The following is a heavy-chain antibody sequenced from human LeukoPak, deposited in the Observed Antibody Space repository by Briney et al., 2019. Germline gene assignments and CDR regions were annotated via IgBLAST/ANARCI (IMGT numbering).Heavy chain of an antibody. CDR1: GFTFSSYS. CDR2: ISSRSSYI. V-gene: IGHV3-21*01. D-gene: IGHD6-13*01. J-gene: IGHJ4*02. Sequence: GGSLRLSCAASGFTFSSYSMKWGRQGPGEGLGGVSSISSRSSYIYYADSVKGRFTISRDNAKNSLYLQMNSLRAEDTAVYYCARDPAIAAAGIDWGQGTLVTVSS. CDR3: ARDPAIAAAGID.